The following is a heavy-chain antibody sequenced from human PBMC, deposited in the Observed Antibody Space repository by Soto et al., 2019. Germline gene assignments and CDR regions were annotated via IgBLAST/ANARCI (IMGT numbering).Heavy chain of an antibody. CDR1: GVSLTDYY. CDR2: INHSGST. V-gene: IGHV4-34*01. J-gene: IGHJ3*02. CDR3: ARGDFGVVTLGRDASDI. D-gene: IGHD3-3*01. Sequence: PSETLSLTCAVYGVSLTDYYWSWIRQPPGEGLEWIGEINHSGSTNYNPSLKSRVTISLDMSKNQFSLKLSSVTAADTAVYFCARGDFGVVTLGRDASDIWGQGTMVTVS.